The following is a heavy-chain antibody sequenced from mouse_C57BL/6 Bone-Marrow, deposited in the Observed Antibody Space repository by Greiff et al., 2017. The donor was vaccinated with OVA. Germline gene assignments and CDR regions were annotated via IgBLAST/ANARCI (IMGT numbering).Heavy chain of an antibody. V-gene: IGHV6-3*01. CDR3: TAHYGSSYGYYFDY. CDR2: IRLKSDNYAT. D-gene: IGHD1-1*01. CDR1: GFTFSNYW. Sequence: EVMLVESGGGLVQPGGSMKLSCVASGFTFSNYWMNWVRQSPEKGLEWVAQIRLKSDNYATHYAESVKGRFTISRDDSKSSVYLQMNNLRAEDTGIYYCTAHYGSSYGYYFDYWGKGTTLTVSS. J-gene: IGHJ2*01.